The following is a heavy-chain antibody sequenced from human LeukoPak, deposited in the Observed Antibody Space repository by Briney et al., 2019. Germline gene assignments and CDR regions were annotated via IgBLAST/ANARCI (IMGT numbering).Heavy chain of an antibody. CDR2: IYYSGST. CDR1: GDSISSYY. D-gene: IGHD3-3*01. V-gene: IGHV4-59*01. J-gene: IGHJ5*02. CDR3: ARRLRSSTIFDP. Sequence: PSETLSLTCTVSGDSISSYYWSWIRQPPGKGLEWSGYIYYSGSTTYNPSLQSRITIPVHQPTNKFSLKLSSVTAADTAVYYCARRLRSSTIFDPWGQGTLVTVSS.